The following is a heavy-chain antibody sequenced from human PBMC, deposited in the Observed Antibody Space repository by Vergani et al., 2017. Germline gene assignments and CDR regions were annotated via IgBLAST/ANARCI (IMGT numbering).Heavy chain of an antibody. Sequence: QVHLQESGPGLAKPSETLSLSCTMSGGFVKNNYWTWVRQSPGQGLEWIGYIHYSGDTYYNPSFESRVTISEDASKDQFSLKLTSLTAADTAVYSCAGVGLPPRAVRTWYFDLWGRDILVTVSS. CDR2: IHYSGDT. J-gene: IGHJ2*01. V-gene: IGHV4-59*02. CDR1: GGFVKNNY. CDR3: AGVGLPPRAVRTWYFDL. D-gene: IGHD3-10*01.